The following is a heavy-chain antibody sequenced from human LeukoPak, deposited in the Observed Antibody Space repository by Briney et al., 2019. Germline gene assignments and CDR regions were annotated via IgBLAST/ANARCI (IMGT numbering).Heavy chain of an antibody. J-gene: IGHJ4*02. CDR3: AKGVGNCDYVWGSYRLYYFDY. V-gene: IGHV3-23*01. CDR2: ISGSGGST. CDR1: GFTFSSYA. D-gene: IGHD3-16*02. Sequence: GGSLRLSCAASGFTFSSYAMSWVRQAPGKGLEWVSAISGSGGSTYYADSVKGRFTISRDNSKNTLYLQMNSLRAEDTAVYYCAKGVGNCDYVWGSYRLYYFDYWGQGTLVTVSS.